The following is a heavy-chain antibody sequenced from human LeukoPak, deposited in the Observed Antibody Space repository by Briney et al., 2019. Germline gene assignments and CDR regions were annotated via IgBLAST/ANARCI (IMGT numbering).Heavy chain of an antibody. J-gene: IGHJ4*02. D-gene: IGHD3-10*01. CDR2: IFYSGST. CDR3: ARQSSHYYGSGTFRHFDY. Sequence: SETLSLTCTVSGGPISSNDYYWGWIRQSPGKGLEWIANIFYSGSTHYNPSLKSRVSISVDTSKNQFSLKLSSVTAADTAIYYCARQSSHYYGSGTFRHFDYWGQGTLVSVSS. V-gene: IGHV4-39*01. CDR1: GGPISSNDYY.